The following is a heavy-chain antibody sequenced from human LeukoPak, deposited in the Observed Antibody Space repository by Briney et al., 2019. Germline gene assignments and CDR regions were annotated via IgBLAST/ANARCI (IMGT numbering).Heavy chain of an antibody. J-gene: IGHJ6*02. CDR1: RFTLSSYW. V-gene: IGHV3-74*01. CDR3: ASTWWSDYYGMDV. D-gene: IGHD2-15*01. CDR2: INSDGSSI. Sequence: RGCLRLSCALSRFTLSSYWMRCVCHSPGGGVWCGSGINSDGSSISYAASVKGRFTISRDNAKNTLYLQMNSLRGEDTAVYYCASTWWSDYYGMDVWGQGTTVTVSS.